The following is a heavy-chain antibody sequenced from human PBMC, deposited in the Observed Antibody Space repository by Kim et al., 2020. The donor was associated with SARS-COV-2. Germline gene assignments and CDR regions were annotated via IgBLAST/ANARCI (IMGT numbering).Heavy chain of an antibody. CDR2: IYYSGST. CDR3: ARDSGVAGTTPFDY. CDR1: GGSISSYY. Sequence: SETLSLTCTVSGGSISSYYWSWIRQPPGKGLEWIGYIYYSGSTNYNPSLKSRVTISVDTSKNQFSLKLSSVTAADTAVYYCARDSGVAGTTPFDYWGQGTLVTVSS. V-gene: IGHV4-59*01. D-gene: IGHD6-19*01. J-gene: IGHJ4*02.